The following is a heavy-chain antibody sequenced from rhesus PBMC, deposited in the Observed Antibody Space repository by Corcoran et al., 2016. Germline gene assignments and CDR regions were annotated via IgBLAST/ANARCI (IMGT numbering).Heavy chain of an antibody. Sequence: QVQLQESGPGLVKPSETLSLTCAVSGGSIGSNYWSWIRQSPGKGLGWIGYIYGGSGSTSSNPSLRSRVTISTDTAKNQFARRLSCVTAADAAVYYCARWCYSGSYYGTYFDYWGQGVLVTVSS. J-gene: IGHJ4*01. D-gene: IGHD3-16*01. CDR2: IYGGSGST. CDR3: ARWCYSGSYYGTYFDY. CDR1: GGSIGSNY. V-gene: IGHV4-147*01.